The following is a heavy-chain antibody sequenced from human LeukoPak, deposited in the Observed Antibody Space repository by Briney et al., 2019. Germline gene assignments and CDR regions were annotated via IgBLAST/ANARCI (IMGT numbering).Heavy chain of an antibody. CDR1: GGSISSSSYY. V-gene: IGHV4-39*02. J-gene: IGHJ6*03. CDR2: IYYSGST. CDR3: ARDSAVAGTRYYYMDV. Sequence: SETLSLTCTVSGGSISSSSYYWGWIRQPPGKGLEWIANIYYSGSTYSNPSLKSRVTISMDTSNNQFSLKLTSVTAADTAVYYCARDSAVAGTRYYYMDVWGKGTTVTVSS. D-gene: IGHD6-19*01.